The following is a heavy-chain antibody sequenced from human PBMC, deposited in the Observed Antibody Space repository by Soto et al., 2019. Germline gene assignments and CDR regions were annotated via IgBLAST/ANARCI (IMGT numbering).Heavy chain of an antibody. J-gene: IGHJ3*02. CDR3: ARGFNYFDQHAFDI. CDR1: GFTVSNNY. Sequence: EAQLVESGGGLIQPGGSLRLSCAASGFTVSNNYMVWVRQAPGKGLEWVSVIYSGGSTYYADSVKGRFTISRDKSNNTLYLKMNTLRAEDTAVYYCARGFNYFDQHAFDIWGQGTMVTVSS. V-gene: IGHV3-53*01. CDR2: IYSGGST. D-gene: IGHD3-22*01.